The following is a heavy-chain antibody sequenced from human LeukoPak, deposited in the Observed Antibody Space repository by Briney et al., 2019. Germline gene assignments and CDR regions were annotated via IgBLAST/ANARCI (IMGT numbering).Heavy chain of an antibody. J-gene: IGHJ5*02. D-gene: IGHD3-22*01. CDR3: ARDTYYYDSSGYINWFDP. Sequence: SETLSLTCTVSGGSISSGSYYWSWIRQPAGKGLEWIGRIYTSGSTNYNPSLKSRVTISVDTSKNQFSLKLSSVTAADTAVYYCARDTYYYDSSGYINWFDPWGQGTLVTVSS. CDR1: GGSISSGSYY. V-gene: IGHV4-61*02. CDR2: IYTSGST.